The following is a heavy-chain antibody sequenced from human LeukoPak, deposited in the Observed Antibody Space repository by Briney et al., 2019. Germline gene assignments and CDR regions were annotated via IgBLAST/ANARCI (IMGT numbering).Heavy chain of an antibody. CDR3: ARESIAAAGPYYYYYMDV. V-gene: IGHV1-8*01. CDR2: MNPNSGNT. Sequence: ASVKVSCKASGYTFTSYDINWVRQATGQGLEWMGWMNPNSGNTGYAQKFQGRVTMTRNTSISTAYMELSSLRSEDTAVYYCARESIAAAGPYYYYYMDVWGKGTTVTISS. CDR1: GYTFTSYD. J-gene: IGHJ6*03. D-gene: IGHD6-13*01.